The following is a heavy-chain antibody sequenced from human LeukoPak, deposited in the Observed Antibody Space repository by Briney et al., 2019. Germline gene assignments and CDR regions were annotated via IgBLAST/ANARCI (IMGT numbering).Heavy chain of an antibody. J-gene: IGHJ6*04. CDR2: ISYDGSNK. V-gene: IGHV3-30*18. D-gene: IGHD3-10*01. Sequence: GGSLRLSCAASGFTLSSYGMHWVRQAPGKGLEWEAVISYDGSNKYYADSVKGRFTISRDNSKNTLYLQMNSLRAEDTAVYYCAKGVPYYGSGPDYYYYYGVDVWGEGTTVTVSS. CDR3: AKGVPYYGSGPDYYYYYGVDV. CDR1: GFTLSSYG.